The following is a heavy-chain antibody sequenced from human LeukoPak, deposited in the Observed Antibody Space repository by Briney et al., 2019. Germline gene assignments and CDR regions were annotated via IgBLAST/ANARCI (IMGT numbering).Heavy chain of an antibody. V-gene: IGHV4-4*07. CDR3: ARVTLRFLEWSPFDY. J-gene: IGHJ4*02. CDR1: GGSISSYY. CDR2: IYTSGST. Sequence: SETLSLTCTVSGGSISSYYWSWIRQPAGKGLEWIGRIYTSGSTNYNPSLKSRVTMSVDTSKNQFSLKLSSVTAADTAVYYCARVTLRFLEWSPFDYWGQGTLVTVSS. D-gene: IGHD3-3*01.